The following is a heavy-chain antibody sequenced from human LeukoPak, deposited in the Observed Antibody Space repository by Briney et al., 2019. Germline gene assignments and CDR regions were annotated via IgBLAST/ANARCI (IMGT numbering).Heavy chain of an antibody. CDR3: ARDLRPGSYDSAFPDY. D-gene: IGHD3-22*01. V-gene: IGHV3-33*01. J-gene: IGHJ4*02. CDR2: IWYDGSKK. CDR1: GFTFSRYG. Sequence: PGGSLRLSCAASGFTFSRYGMHWVRQGPGKGLEWVAVIWYDGSKKYYTDSVKGRFTISRGNSKNTLYLEMNSLRAEDTAVYYCARDLRPGSYDSAFPDYWGQGTLVTVSS.